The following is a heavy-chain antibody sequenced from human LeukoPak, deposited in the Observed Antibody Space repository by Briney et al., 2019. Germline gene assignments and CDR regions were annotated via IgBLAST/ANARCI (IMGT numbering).Heavy chain of an antibody. V-gene: IGHV4-38-2*02. J-gene: IGHJ4*02. D-gene: IGHD5/OR15-5a*01. CDR1: DYSISSGYGYY. Sequence: SETLSLTCTVSDYSISSGYGYYWGWTRQPPGKELEWIGNIYHSGITYYNHFNSSLKSRVTISIDTSKNQFSLRLTSVTAADTAVYFCATLVSTRYYFDYWGQGTLVTVSS. CDR3: ATLVSTRYYFDY. CDR2: IYHSGIT.